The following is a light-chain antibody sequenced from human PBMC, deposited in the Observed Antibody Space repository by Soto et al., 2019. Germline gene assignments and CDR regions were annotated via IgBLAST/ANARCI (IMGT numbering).Light chain of an antibody. CDR1: HYISNY. CDR2: AAS. J-gene: IGKJ3*01. CDR3: QNLDSAAFT. Sequence: DIQMTQSPSSLSASVGDRVTITCRASHYISNYLAWYQQRPGSVPKLLIYAASTLQSGVPSRFSGSGSGTDFTLTISSLLPEDVATYYCQNLDSAAFTFGPGTKVDIK. V-gene: IGKV1-27*01.